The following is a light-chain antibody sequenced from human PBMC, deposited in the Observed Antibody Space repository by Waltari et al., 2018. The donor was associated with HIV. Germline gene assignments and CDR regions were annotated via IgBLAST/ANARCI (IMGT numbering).Light chain of an antibody. Sequence: EIVLTQSPATLSLSPGERATLSCRASQSVSSYLAWYQQKPGQPPMLLSYAASNRATGIPARFSGSGSGTDFTLTISSLEPEDFAVDDCQQRSNWPPVTFGPGTKVDIK. CDR3: QQRSNWPPVT. J-gene: IGKJ3*01. V-gene: IGKV3-11*01. CDR2: AAS. CDR1: QSVSSY.